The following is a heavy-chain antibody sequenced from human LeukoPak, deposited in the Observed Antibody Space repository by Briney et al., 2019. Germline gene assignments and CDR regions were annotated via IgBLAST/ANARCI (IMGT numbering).Heavy chain of an antibody. D-gene: IGHD3-10*01. Sequence: ASVKVSCKASGYTFTSYGISWVRQAPGQGLEWMGWISAYNGNTNYAQKFQGRVTMTRNTSISTAYMELSSLRSEDTAVYYCARGGIYYTSGSYYWFDLWGRGTLVTVSS. CDR3: ARGGIYYTSGSYYWFDL. CDR1: GYTFTSYG. J-gene: IGHJ5*02. CDR2: ISAYNGNT. V-gene: IGHV1-18*01.